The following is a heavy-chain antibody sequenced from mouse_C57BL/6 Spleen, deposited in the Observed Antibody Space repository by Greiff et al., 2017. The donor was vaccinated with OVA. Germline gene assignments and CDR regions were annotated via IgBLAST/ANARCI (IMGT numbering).Heavy chain of an antibody. V-gene: IGHV5-4*01. D-gene: IGHD2-3*01. CDR3: AREDGPYAMDY. J-gene: IGHJ4*01. CDR1: GFTFSSYA. CDR2: ISGGGSYT. Sequence: EVMLVESGGGLVKPGGSLKLSCAASGFTFSSYAMSWVRQTPEKRLEWVATISGGGSYTYYPDNVKGRFTISRDNAKNNLYLQMSHLKSEDTAMYYCAREDGPYAMDYWGQGTSVTVSS.